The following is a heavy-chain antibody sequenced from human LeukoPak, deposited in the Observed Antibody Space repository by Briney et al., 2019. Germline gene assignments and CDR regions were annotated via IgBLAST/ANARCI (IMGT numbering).Heavy chain of an antibody. CDR3: AKEETPYTSRAIDL. CDR1: GFTFSTFG. Sequence: GRSLRLSCAASGFTFSTFGMHWVRQAPGKGLEWVAVISYDGSTKFYQDSVKGRFTISRDNSKNTLYLQMSSLRAEDTAVYYCAKEETPYTSRAIDLWGQGSLVTVSS. CDR2: ISYDGSTK. D-gene: IGHD6-13*01. J-gene: IGHJ5*02. V-gene: IGHV3-30*18.